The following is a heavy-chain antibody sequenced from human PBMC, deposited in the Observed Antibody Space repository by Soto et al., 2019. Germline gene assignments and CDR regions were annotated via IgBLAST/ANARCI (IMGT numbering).Heavy chain of an antibody. V-gene: IGHV4-39*02. CDR1: GGSISSSSYY. J-gene: IGHJ6*02. CDR3: ARDGSYIYYYYGMDV. Sequence: SETLSLTCTVSGGSISSSSYYWGWIRQPPGKGLEWIGSIYYSGSTYYNPSLKSRVTISVDTSKNQFSLKLSSVTAADTAVYYCARDGSYIYYYYGMDVWGQGTTVTVSS. CDR2: IYYSGST. D-gene: IGHD1-26*01.